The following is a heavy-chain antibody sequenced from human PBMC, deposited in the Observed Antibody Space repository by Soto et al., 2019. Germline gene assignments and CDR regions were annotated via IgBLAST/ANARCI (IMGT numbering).Heavy chain of an antibody. CDR3: AREGLVLVPTTVNSDYYYYAMDV. D-gene: IGHD2-2*01. Sequence: ASVNVYCKAAGYTFSIYGITWVRQAPGQGLEWMGWIYDYNDNYNGNTNYAQKFQGRVTITADESTSTAYMELSSLRSEDTAVYYCAREGLVLVPTTVNSDYYYYAMDVWGQGTTVTVSS. J-gene: IGHJ6*02. V-gene: IGHV1-18*01. CDR2: IYDYNDNYNGNT. CDR1: GYTFSIYG.